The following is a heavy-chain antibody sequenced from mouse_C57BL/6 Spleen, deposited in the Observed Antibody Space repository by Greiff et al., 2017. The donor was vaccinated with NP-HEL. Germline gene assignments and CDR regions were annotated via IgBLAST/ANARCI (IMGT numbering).Heavy chain of an antibody. CDR3: ARVDGGPMDY. J-gene: IGHJ4*01. V-gene: IGHV5-4*03. CDR1: GFTFSSYA. CDR2: ISDGGSYT. Sequence: EVKVEESGGGLVKPGGSLKLSCAASGFTFSSYAMSWVRQTPEKRLEWVATISDGGSYTYHPDNVKGRFTISRDNAKNNLYLQMSHLKSEDTAMYYCARVDGGPMDYWGQGTSVTVSS.